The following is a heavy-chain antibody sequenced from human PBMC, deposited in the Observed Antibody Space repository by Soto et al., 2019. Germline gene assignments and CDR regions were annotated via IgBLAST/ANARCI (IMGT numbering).Heavy chain of an antibody. CDR1: GGSISSGGYY. V-gene: IGHV4-31*03. CDR2: IYYSGIT. J-gene: IGHJ6*03. Sequence: SETLSLTCTVSGGSISSGGYYWSWIRQHPGKGLEWIGYIYYSGITYYNPSLKSRVTISVDTSKNQFSLKLSSVTAADTAVYYCARRYSNYVAGDYYYYMDVWGKGTTVTVSS. CDR3: ARRYSNYVAGDYYYYMDV. D-gene: IGHD4-4*01.